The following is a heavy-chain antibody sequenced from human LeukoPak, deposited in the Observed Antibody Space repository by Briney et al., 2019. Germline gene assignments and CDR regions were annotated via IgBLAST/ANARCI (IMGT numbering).Heavy chain of an antibody. Sequence: PGESLKISCKGSGYNFTSYWIGWVREMPGKGLEWMGIIFPGDSGSRNSPSFQGQVTISADKSISTAYLQWSSLKASDTAMYYCARHDPSNYFHYWGQGTLVTVSS. CDR2: IFPGDSGS. J-gene: IGHJ4*02. V-gene: IGHV5-51*01. CDR1: GYNFTSYW. CDR3: ARHDPSNYFHY.